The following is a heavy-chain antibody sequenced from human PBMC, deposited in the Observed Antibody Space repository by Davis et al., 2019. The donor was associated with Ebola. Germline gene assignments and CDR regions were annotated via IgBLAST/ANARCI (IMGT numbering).Heavy chain of an antibody. CDR3: ARAPGYCSSTSCSNHNWFDP. V-gene: IGHV1-69*13. CDR2: IIPIFGTA. Sequence: SVKVSCKASGGTFSSYAISWVRQAPGQGLEWMGGIIPIFGTANYAQKFQGRVTITADESTSTAYMELSSLRSEDTAVYYCARAPGYCSSTSCSNHNWFDPWGQGTLVTVSS. CDR1: GGTFSSYA. J-gene: IGHJ5*02. D-gene: IGHD2-2*03.